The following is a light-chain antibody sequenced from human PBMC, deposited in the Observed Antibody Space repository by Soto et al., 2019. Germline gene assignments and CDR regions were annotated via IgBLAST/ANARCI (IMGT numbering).Light chain of an antibody. CDR1: QSVSSN. J-gene: IGKJ1*01. Sequence: EIGMTQSPASLSVAPGERATLSCRASQSVSSNLVWYQQKPGQGPTLLIYGASTRATGVPARFSGSGSGTEFTLTISSLQPEDFAIYYCQHYITWPRTFGQGTKVEI. CDR2: GAS. CDR3: QHYITWPRT. V-gene: IGKV3-15*01.